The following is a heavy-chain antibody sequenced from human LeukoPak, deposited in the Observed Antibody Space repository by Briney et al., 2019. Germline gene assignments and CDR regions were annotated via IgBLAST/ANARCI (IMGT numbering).Heavy chain of an antibody. CDR2: IIPIFGTA. V-gene: IGHV1-69*13. D-gene: IGHD5-18*01. CDR1: GGTFSSYA. CDR3: ARAGYSYSSSRVSYFDY. Sequence: SVKDSCKASGGTFSSYAISWVRQAPGQGLEWMGGIIPIFGTANYAQKIQGRVTITADESTSTAYMELSSLRSEDTAVYYCARAGYSYSSSRVSYFDYWGQGTLVTVSS. J-gene: IGHJ4*02.